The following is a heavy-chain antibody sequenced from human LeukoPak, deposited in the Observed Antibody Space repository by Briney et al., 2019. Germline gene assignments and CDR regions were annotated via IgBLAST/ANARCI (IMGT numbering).Heavy chain of an antibody. Sequence: PSQTLSLTCTVSGGSISSGSYYWSWIRQPAGKGLEWIGRIYTSGSTNYNPSLTSRVTISVDTSKNQFSLKLSSVTAADTAVYYCARATLNWEFFDPWGQGTLVTVSS. V-gene: IGHV4-61*02. CDR2: IYTSGST. D-gene: IGHD7-27*01. J-gene: IGHJ5*02. CDR3: ARATLNWEFFDP. CDR1: GGSISSGSYY.